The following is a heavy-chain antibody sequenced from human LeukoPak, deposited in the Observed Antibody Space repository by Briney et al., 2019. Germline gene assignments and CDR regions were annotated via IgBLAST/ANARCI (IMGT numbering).Heavy chain of an antibody. J-gene: IGHJ4*02. CDR1: GFTFSSYA. Sequence: PGRSLRLSCAASGFTFSSYAMHWVRQAPGKGLEWVAVISYDGSNKYYADPVKGRFTISRDNSKNTLYLQMNSLRAEDTAVYYCARDRYSSSCFDYWGQGTLVTVSS. CDR3: ARDRYSSSCFDY. V-gene: IGHV3-30*04. CDR2: ISYDGSNK. D-gene: IGHD6-13*01.